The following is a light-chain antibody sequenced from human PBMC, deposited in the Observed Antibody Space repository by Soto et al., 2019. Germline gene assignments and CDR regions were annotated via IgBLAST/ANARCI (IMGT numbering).Light chain of an antibody. V-gene: IGLV2-14*03. CDR1: SIDVGAYNH. Sequence: QSGLTQPSSVSGSPGQSITISYPGTSIDVGAYNHVSWYQQLPGKAPKLMIHDVSNRPSGVSDRFSGSKSGNTASLTISGLQAEDEADYYCCSSTTSATYVFGTGTKVTVL. CDR3: CSSTTSATYV. CDR2: DVS. J-gene: IGLJ1*01.